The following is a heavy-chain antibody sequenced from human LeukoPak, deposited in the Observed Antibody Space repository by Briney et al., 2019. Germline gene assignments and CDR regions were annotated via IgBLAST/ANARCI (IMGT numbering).Heavy chain of an antibody. CDR3: ARETEDTGQISNYFDY. CDR2: IYTSGST. V-gene: IGHV4-4*07. Sequence: SETLSLTCTVSGGSISSYYWSWIRQPAGKGLEWIGRIYTSGSTNYNPSLKSRVTMPVDTSKNQFSLKLSSVTAADTAVYYCARETEDTGQISNYFDYWGQGTLVTVSS. CDR1: GGSISSYY. D-gene: IGHD5-18*01. J-gene: IGHJ4*02.